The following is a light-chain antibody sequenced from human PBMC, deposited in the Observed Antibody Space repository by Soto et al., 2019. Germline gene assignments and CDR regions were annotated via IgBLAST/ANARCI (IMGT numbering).Light chain of an antibody. CDR3: RQRSNWPRIT. CDR1: QSVSSY. Sequence: EIVLTQSPATLSLSPGERATLSCRASQSVSSYLAWYQQKPGQAPRLLIYDASNRATGIPARFSGSGSGTDFTLIISSLEPEDFAVYYCRQRSNWPRITFGQGTRLDIK. J-gene: IGKJ5*01. CDR2: DAS. V-gene: IGKV3-11*01.